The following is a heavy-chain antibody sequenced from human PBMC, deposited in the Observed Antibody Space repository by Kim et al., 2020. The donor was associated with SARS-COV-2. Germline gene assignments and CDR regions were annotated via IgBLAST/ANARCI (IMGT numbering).Heavy chain of an antibody. Sequence: CADSVRGRFTISRDNSTNTVYLQMNSLRAEDTAIFYCAKHVQFGVESFYYWGQGILVTVSS. J-gene: IGHJ4*02. D-gene: IGHD3-3*01. V-gene: IGHV3-23*01. CDR3: AKHVQFGVESFYY.